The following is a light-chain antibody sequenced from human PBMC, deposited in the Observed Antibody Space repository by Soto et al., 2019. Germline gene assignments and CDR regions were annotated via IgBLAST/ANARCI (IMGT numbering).Light chain of an antibody. CDR2: GAS. CDR1: QSVNTNY. J-gene: IGKJ5*01. Sequence: EVVLTQSPGTLSLSPGERATLSCRASQSVNTNYLAWYQQKSGQAPRLLIYGASSSATGIPDRFSGSGSGTDFTLTISRLEPEDFAAYFCQQYGSSPITFGQGTRLEIK. CDR3: QQYGSSPIT. V-gene: IGKV3-20*01.